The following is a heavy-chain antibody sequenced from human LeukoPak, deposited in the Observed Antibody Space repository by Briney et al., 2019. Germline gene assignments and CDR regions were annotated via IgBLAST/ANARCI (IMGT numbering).Heavy chain of an antibody. V-gene: IGHV4-34*01. CDR2: INHSGST. D-gene: IGHD1-26*01. Sequence: SETLSLTCAVYGGSFSGYYWSWIRQPPGKGLEWIGEINHSGSTNYNPSLKSRVTMSVDTSNNQFSLKLGSVTAADTAVYYCARHSGSGSYHVPFDYWGQGTLVTVSS. J-gene: IGHJ4*02. CDR3: ARHSGSGSYHVPFDY. CDR1: GGSFSGYY.